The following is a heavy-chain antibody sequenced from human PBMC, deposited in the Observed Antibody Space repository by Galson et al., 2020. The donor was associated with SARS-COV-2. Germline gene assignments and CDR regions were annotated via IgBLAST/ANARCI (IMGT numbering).Heavy chain of an antibody. D-gene: IGHD3-3*01. V-gene: IGHV1-18*01. CDR3: ARLEITTHTDFWSGYYDFNWFDP. CDR2: ISAYNGNT. Sequence: LEWMGWISAYNGNTNYAQKLQGRVTMTSDTSTSTAYMELRSLRSDDTAVYYCARLEITTHTDFWSGYYDFNWFDPWGQGTLVTVSS. J-gene: IGHJ5*02.